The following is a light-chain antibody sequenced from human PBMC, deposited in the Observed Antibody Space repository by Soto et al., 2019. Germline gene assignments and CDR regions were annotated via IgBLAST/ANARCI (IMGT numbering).Light chain of an antibody. Sequence: QSALTQPPSASGSPGQSVTISCTGTSSDVGGYNYVSWYQQHPGKAPKLMISEVSKRPSGVPDRFSGSKSGNTASLTVSGLQGEDEADYYCSSYAGSIQVVFGGVTKLTVL. V-gene: IGLV2-8*01. CDR2: EVS. J-gene: IGLJ2*01. CDR3: SSYAGSIQVV. CDR1: SSDVGGYNY.